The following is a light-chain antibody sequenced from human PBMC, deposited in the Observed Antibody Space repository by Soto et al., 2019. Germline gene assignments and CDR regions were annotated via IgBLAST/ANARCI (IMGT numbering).Light chain of an antibody. Sequence: VLTQSPLSLPVTLGQPATISCRSSQSLVYSYGNTYLSRLQQRPGQPHRLLIYQVSNRFSGVPARFSGSGSGTDFTLNISSVQAEDVAVYSCKQFSHFPLTFGQGTKVEIK. V-gene: IGKV2-24*01. CDR1: QSLVYSYGNTY. CDR2: QVS. J-gene: IGKJ1*01. CDR3: KQFSHFPLT.